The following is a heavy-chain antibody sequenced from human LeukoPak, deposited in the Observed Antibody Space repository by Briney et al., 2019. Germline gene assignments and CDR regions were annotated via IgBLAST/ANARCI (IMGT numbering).Heavy chain of an antibody. D-gene: IGHD3-3*01. CDR1: GYSFTDYY. Sequence: ASVRVSCKTSGYSFTDYYIHWVRQAPGQGLEWMGWMNPKSGRTSSARKFQGRVTMTRDPSITTVYMDMAWLTSDDTAIYFCARADFIDAGPYLIGPWGQGTLVTVSS. V-gene: IGHV1-2*02. J-gene: IGHJ5*02. CDR2: MNPKSGRT. CDR3: ARADFIDAGPYLIGP.